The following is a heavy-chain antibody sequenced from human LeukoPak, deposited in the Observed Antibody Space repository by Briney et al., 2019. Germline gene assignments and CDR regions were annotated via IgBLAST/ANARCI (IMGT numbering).Heavy chain of an antibody. CDR1: GFTFSSYA. Sequence: PGGSLRLSCAASGFTFSSYAMSWFRQAPGKGLEWVSAISGSGGSTYYADSVKGRFTISRDNSKNTLYLQMNSLRAEDTAVYYCAKAQDSAYSGYDLSSPFDYWGQGTLVTVSS. CDR2: ISGSGGST. V-gene: IGHV3-23*01. J-gene: IGHJ4*02. D-gene: IGHD5-12*01. CDR3: AKAQDSAYSGYDLSSPFDY.